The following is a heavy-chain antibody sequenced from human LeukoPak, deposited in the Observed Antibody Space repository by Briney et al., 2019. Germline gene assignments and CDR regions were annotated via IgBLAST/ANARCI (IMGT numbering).Heavy chain of an antibody. J-gene: IGHJ5*02. CDR3: ARHVLATIFFNWFDP. CDR2: VYYSGSP. D-gene: IGHD3-3*01. Sequence: KTSETLSLTCTVSRGSISSSSYDWGWIRQPPGRGLEWIGSVYYSGSPYYSPSLKSRVTISVDTSKNQFSLKLNSVTAADTAVYYCARHVLATIFFNWFDPWGQGTLVTVSS. V-gene: IGHV4-39*01. CDR1: RGSISSSSYD.